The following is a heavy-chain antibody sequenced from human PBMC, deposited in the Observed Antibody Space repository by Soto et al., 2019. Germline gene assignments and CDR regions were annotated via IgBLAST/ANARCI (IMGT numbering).Heavy chain of an antibody. D-gene: IGHD1-1*01. J-gene: IGHJ4*02. CDR2: IIPILGIA. CDR3: ARPVGNSGTPLDY. Sequence: ASVKVSCKASGGTFSSYTISWVRQAPGQGLEWMGRIIPILGIANYAQKFQGRVTITADKSTSTAYMELSSLRSEDTAVYYCARPVGNSGTPLDYWGQGTLVTVSS. V-gene: IGHV1-69*02. CDR1: GGTFSSYT.